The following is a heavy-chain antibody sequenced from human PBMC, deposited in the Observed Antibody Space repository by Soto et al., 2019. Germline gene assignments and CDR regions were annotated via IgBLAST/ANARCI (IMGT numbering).Heavy chain of an antibody. Sequence: GGSLRLSCAASGFTFSNAWMSWVRQAPGKGLEWVGRIKSKTDSGTTDYAAPVKGRFTISRDDSKNTLYLQMNSLKTEDTAVYYCRRGITMVRGVIKRLDYMDVWGKGTTVTVSS. CDR2: IKSKTDSGTT. J-gene: IGHJ6*03. CDR3: RRGITMVRGVIKRLDYMDV. D-gene: IGHD3-10*01. CDR1: GFTFSNAW. V-gene: IGHV3-15*01.